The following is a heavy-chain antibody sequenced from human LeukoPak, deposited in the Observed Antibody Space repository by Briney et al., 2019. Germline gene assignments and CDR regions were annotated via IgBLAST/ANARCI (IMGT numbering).Heavy chain of an antibody. D-gene: IGHD6-13*01. CDR3: ARGAAQYGSSPPDY. V-gene: IGHV4-30-2*01. CDR2: IYHSGST. CDR1: GGSISSGGYS. J-gene: IGHJ4*02. Sequence: KTSETLSLTCAVSGGSISSGGYSWSWIRQPPGKGLEWIGYIYHSGSTYYNPSLKSRVTISVDTSKNQFSLKLSSVTAADTAVYYCARGAAQYGSSPPDYWGQGTLVTVSS.